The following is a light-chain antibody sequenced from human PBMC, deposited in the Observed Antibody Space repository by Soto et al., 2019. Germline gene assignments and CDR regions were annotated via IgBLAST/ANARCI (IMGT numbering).Light chain of an antibody. CDR2: EDS. J-gene: IGLJ1*01. CDR1: SSDVGSYNL. Sequence: QSVLTQPASVSGSPGQSITISCTGTSSDVGSYNLVSWYQHHPGKAPKFIIYEDSKRPSGVSNRFSGSKSGNTASLTISGLQAEDEAXYYCCSXAPISTYVFGTGTKVTVL. CDR3: CSXAPISTYV. V-gene: IGLV2-23*01.